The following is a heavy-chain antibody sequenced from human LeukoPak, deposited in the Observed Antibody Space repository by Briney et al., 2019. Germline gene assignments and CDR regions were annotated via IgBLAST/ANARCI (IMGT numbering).Heavy chain of an antibody. CDR1: GFTFSGSA. D-gene: IGHD5-24*01. J-gene: IGHJ5*02. CDR2: IRSKANSYAT. CDR3: TRHCPRGEMATSP. V-gene: IGHV3-73*01. Sequence: GGSLRLSCAASGFTFSGSAMHWVRQASRKGLEWVGRIRSKANSYATAYAASVKGRFTISRDDSKNTAYLQMNSLKTEDTAVYYCTRHCPRGEMATSPWGQGTLVTVSS.